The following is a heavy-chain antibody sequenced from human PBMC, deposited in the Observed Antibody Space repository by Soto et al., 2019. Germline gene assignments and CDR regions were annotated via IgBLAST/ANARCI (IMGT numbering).Heavy chain of an antibody. V-gene: IGHV3-7*03. CDR2: IKPDGSET. D-gene: IGHD2-21*02. CDR1: GLTFSGHW. Sequence: GGSLRLSCAASGLTFSGHWMTWVRQTPGEGLQWVAAIKPDGSETFYVDSVKGRFTISRDNARNSLFLQMDNLRAEDTAVYYCTSRPSGMTYHAVFDFWGQGTLVTVSS. CDR3: TSRPSGMTYHAVFDF. J-gene: IGHJ4*02.